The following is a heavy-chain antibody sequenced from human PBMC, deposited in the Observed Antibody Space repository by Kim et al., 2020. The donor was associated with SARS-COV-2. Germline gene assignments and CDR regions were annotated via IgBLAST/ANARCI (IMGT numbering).Heavy chain of an antibody. CDR2: INHSGST. CDR1: GGSFSGYY. CDR3: ARALYSSSWYGRVPYFDY. J-gene: IGHJ4*02. D-gene: IGHD6-13*01. V-gene: IGHV4-34*01. Sequence: SETLSLTCAVYGGSFSGYYWSWIRQPPGKGLEWIGEINHSGSTNYNPSLKSRVTISVDTSKNQFSLKLSSVTAADTAVYYCARALYSSSWYGRVPYFDYWGQGTLVTVSS.